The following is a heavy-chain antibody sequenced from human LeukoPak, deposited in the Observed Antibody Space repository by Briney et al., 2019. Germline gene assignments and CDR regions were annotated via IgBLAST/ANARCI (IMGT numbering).Heavy chain of an antibody. Sequence: ASVKVSCKVSGYTLTELSMHWVRQAPGKGLEGMGGFDPEDGETIYAQKFQGRVTMTEDTSTDTAYMELSSLRSEDTAVYYCATGPQLGELRYFDWLPTPLRYWGQGTLVTVSS. J-gene: IGHJ4*02. D-gene: IGHD3-9*01. CDR2: FDPEDGET. CDR1: GYTLTELS. CDR3: ATGPQLGELRYFDWLPTPLRY. V-gene: IGHV1-24*01.